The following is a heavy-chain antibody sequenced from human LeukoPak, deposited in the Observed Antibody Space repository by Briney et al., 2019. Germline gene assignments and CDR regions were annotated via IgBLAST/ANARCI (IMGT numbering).Heavy chain of an antibody. J-gene: IGHJ6*03. Sequence: GRSLRLSFAASGFTFSSYAMHWVRQAPGKGLEWVAVISYDGSNKYYADSVKGRFTISRDNSKNTLYLQMNSLRAEDTAVYYCARDKGAAARSWYYYMDVWGKGTTVTVSS. CDR1: GFTFSSYA. V-gene: IGHV3-30-3*01. CDR3: ARDKGAAARSWYYYMDV. D-gene: IGHD6-13*01. CDR2: ISYDGSNK.